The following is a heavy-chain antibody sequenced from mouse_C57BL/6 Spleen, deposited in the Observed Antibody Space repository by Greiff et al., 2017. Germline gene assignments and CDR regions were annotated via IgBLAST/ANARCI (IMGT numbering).Heavy chain of an antibody. V-gene: IGHV1-42*01. Sequence: EVQGVESGPELVKPGASVKISCKASGYSFTGYYMNWVKQSPEKSLEWIGEINPSTGGTTYNQKFKAKATLTVDKSSSTAYMQLKSLTSEDSAVYYCARSGFGGNFEDYWGQDTTLTVSS. CDR2: INPSTGGT. D-gene: IGHD2-1*01. CDR3: ARSGFGGNFEDY. J-gene: IGHJ2*01. CDR1: GYSFTGYY.